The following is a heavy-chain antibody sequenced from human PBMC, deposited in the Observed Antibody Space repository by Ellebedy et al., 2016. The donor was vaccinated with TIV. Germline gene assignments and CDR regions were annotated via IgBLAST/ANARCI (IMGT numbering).Heavy chain of an antibody. CDR1: GYTFTGYY. J-gene: IGHJ6*02. D-gene: IGHD4-17*01. CDR3: AREATTVTWYYYYGMDV. V-gene: IGHV1-2*04. Sequence: ASVKVSCKASGYTFTGYYMHWVRQAPGQGLEWMGWINPNSGGTNYAQKFQGWVTMTRDTSISTAYMELSRLRSDDTAVYYCAREATTVTWYYYYGMDVWGQGTTVTVSS. CDR2: INPNSGGT.